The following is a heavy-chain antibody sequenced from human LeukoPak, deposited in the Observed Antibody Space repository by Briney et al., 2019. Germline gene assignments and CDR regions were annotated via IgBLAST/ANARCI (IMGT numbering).Heavy chain of an antibody. D-gene: IGHD3-9*01. V-gene: IGHV4-39*01. CDR1: GGSISSSGYY. J-gene: IGHJ4*02. Sequence: SETLSLTCTVSGGSISSSGYYWGWIRQPPGKGLEWIGEINHSGSTNYNPSLKSRVTISVDTSKNQFSLKLSSVTAADTAVYYCARHPLRYFDWLSKGFDYWGQGTLVTVSS. CDR2: INHSGST. CDR3: ARHPLRYFDWLSKGFDY.